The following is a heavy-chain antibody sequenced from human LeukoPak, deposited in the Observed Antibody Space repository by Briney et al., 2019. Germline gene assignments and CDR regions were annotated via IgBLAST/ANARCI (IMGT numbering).Heavy chain of an antibody. D-gene: IGHD2-15*01. CDR2: ISYDGSNK. CDR1: GFTFSNAW. J-gene: IGHJ3*02. CDR3: ARPRSLLRDDDAFDI. V-gene: IGHV3-30*03. Sequence: GGSLRLSCAASGFTFSNAWMSWVRQAPGKGLEWVAVISYDGSNKYYADSVKGRFTISRDNSKNTLYLQMNSLRAEDTAVYYCARPRSLLRDDDAFDIWGQGTMVTVSS.